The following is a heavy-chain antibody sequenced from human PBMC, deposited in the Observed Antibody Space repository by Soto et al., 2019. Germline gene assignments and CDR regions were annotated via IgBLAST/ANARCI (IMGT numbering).Heavy chain of an antibody. V-gene: IGHV1-18*01. CDR1: GYSFTSYG. CDR3: ARDVPDTSLFFYYYGMDV. D-gene: IGHD2-21*01. CDR2: ISTDNGNT. J-gene: IGHJ6*02. Sequence: QVHLVQSGAEVRKPGASVKVSCKASGYSFTSYGIRWVRQTPGQGLEWMGWISTDNGNTNYAHNLQGRVSMTIDPSTSTAYMELWSLGSDDTAVYYCARDVPDTSLFFYYYGMDVWGQGTTVTVSS.